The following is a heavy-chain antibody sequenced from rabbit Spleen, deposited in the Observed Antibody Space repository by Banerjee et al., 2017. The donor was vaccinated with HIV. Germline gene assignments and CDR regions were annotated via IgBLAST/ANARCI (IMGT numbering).Heavy chain of an antibody. CDR1: GVSLNDKDV. V-gene: IGHV1S45*01. D-gene: IGHD4-1*01. J-gene: IGHJ4*01. CDR2: INIVTGKA. CDR3: ARETSSGWGIVSFYFSL. Sequence: EQLEESGGGLVKPEGSLTLTCKASGVSLNDKDVMCWVRQAPGKGLEWIACINIVTGKAVYASWAKGRFTFSKTSSTTVTLQMTSLTAADTATYFCARETSSGWGIVSFYFSLWGPGTLVTVS.